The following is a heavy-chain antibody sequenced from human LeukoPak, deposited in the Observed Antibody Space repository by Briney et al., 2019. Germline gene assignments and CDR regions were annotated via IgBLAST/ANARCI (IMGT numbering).Heavy chain of an antibody. D-gene: IGHD4-17*01. Sequence: PGGSLRLSCAASGFTVSSNYMSWVRQAPGKGLEGVSVVYAGGTTYYADSVKGRFTISRDISKNTLYLQMNSLRGEDTAVYYCARGVGYADYPFDYWGQGTLVTVSA. CDR1: GFTVSSNY. CDR3: ARGVGYADYPFDY. CDR2: VYAGGTT. J-gene: IGHJ4*02. V-gene: IGHV3-66*01.